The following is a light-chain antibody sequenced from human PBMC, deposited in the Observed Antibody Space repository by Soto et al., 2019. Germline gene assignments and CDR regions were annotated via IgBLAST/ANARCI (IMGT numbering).Light chain of an antibody. CDR3: QQYNTYST. Sequence: DIQMTQSPSTLSASVGDRVTITCRASQSSSSWLAWYQQKPGKAPKLLYCKASSLEGGVPSRCSGSGSGTEIPLTISSLQPDDFATYYCQQYNTYSTFGQGTKVDIK. J-gene: IGKJ1*01. CDR2: KAS. V-gene: IGKV1-5*03. CDR1: QSSSSW.